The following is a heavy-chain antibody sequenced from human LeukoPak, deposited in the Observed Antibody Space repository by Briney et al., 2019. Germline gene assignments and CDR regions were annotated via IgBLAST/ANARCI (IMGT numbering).Heavy chain of an antibody. V-gene: IGHV3-23*01. CDR2: ISGSGGST. Sequence: GWSLRISCAAAGFTFSTYAMSGVRQAPGKCLECLSAISGSGGSTYYADSVKGRFTISRDNSKNTLYLQMNSLRAEDTAVYYCAKRSSSSYYYYYGMDVWGQGTTVTVSS. D-gene: IGHD6-6*01. J-gene: IGHJ6*02. CDR3: AKRSSSSYYYYYGMDV. CDR1: GFTFSTYA.